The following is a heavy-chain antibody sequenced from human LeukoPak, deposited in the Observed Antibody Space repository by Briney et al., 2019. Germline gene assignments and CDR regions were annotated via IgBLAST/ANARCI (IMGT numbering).Heavy chain of an antibody. Sequence: PSETLSLTCTVSGGSISSSSYYWGWIRQPPGKGLEWIGYIYYSGSTNYNPSLKSRVTISVDTSKNQFSLKLSSVTAADTAVYYCASEGITMSYWGQGTLVTVSS. CDR1: GGSISSSSYY. CDR2: IYYSGST. J-gene: IGHJ4*02. D-gene: IGHD3-3*01. CDR3: ASEGITMSY. V-gene: IGHV4-61*05.